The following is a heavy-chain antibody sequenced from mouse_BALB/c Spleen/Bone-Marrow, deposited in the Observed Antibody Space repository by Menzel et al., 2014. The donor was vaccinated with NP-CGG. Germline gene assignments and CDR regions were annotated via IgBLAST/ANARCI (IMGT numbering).Heavy chain of an antibody. CDR2: INTGGSYT. CDR3: ARRALDYWYFDV. J-gene: IGHJ1*01. CDR1: GFTFSSYD. Sequence: EVKVVESGVGLVKPGGSLKLSCAASGFTFSSYDMSWVRQTPEKRLEWVAIINTGGSYTYYSDSVKGRFTISRDNAKNTLYLQMISLRSEDTAMYYCARRALDYWYFDVWGAGTTVTVSS. V-gene: IGHV5-9-3*01.